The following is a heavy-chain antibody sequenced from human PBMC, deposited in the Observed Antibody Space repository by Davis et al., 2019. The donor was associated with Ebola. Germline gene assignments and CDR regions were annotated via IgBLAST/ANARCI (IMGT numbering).Heavy chain of an antibody. D-gene: IGHD2-2*01. CDR2: INAGNGNT. J-gene: IGHJ6*02. CDR3: ARSTSWANPRYYYYGMDV. Sequence: ASVKVSCKASGYTFTSYAMHWVRQAPGQRLEWMGWINAGNGNTKYSQKFQGRVTITRDTSASTAYMELSSLRSEDTAVYYCARSTSWANPRYYYYGMDVWGQGTTVTVSS. CDR1: GYTFTSYA. V-gene: IGHV1-3*01.